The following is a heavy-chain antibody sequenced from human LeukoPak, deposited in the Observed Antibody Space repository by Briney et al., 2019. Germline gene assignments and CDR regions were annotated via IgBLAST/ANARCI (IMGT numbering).Heavy chain of an antibody. CDR1: GGSFSGYY. CDR3: ARGSRIQLWLGRAYNWFDP. Sequence: SETLSLTCAVYGGSFSGYYWSWIRQPPGKGLEWIGEINHSGSTNYNPSLKSRVTISVDTSKNQFSLKLSSVTAADTAVYYCARGSRIQLWLGRAYNWFDPWGQGTLVTVSS. D-gene: IGHD5-18*01. J-gene: IGHJ5*02. V-gene: IGHV4-34*01. CDR2: INHSGST.